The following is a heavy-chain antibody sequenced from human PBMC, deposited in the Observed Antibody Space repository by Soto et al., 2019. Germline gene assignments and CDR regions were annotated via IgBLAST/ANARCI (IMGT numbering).Heavy chain of an antibody. CDR1: GGSFTSNNW. Sequence: PSETLSLTCVVSGGSFTSNNWWTWVRQPPGQGLEWIGEIYRTGSTNYNPSLKSRVTISLDESENQFSLKVTSLTAADTAVYYCASRDPGTSVDYWGQGTLVTVSS. D-gene: IGHD1-7*01. J-gene: IGHJ4*02. CDR2: IYRTGST. V-gene: IGHV4-4*02. CDR3: ASRDPGTSVDY.